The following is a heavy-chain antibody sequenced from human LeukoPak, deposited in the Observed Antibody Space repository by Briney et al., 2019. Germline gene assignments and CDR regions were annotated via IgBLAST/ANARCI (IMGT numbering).Heavy chain of an antibody. J-gene: IGHJ4*02. CDR2: ISGGGGST. V-gene: IGHV3-23*01. Sequence: GGSLRLSCAASGFTFSSYGMHWVRQTPGKGLEWVSVISGGGGSTDYADSVKGRFTVSRDNSKNTLYLQMDSLTVEDTAVYYCAKSYDISRFYPYWGQGTLVAVSS. D-gene: IGHD3-22*01. CDR3: AKSYDISRFYPY. CDR1: GFTFSSYG.